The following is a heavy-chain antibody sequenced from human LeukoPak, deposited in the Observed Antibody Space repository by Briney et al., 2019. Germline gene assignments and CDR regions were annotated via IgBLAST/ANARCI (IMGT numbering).Heavy chain of an antibody. J-gene: IGHJ4*02. Sequence: PGGSLRLSCAASGFTFSSYSMNWVRQAPGKGLEWVSSISSSSSYIYYADSVKGRFTISRDNAKNSLYLQMNSLRAEDTAVYYCASFGFGSSSSGGQGNYWGQGTLVTVSS. CDR2: ISSSSSYI. CDR1: GFTFSSYS. D-gene: IGHD6-6*01. V-gene: IGHV3-21*01. CDR3: ASFGFGSSSSGGQGNY.